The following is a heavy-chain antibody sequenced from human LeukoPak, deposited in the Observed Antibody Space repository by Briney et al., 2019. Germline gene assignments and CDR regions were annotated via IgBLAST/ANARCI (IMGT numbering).Heavy chain of an antibody. J-gene: IGHJ4*02. CDR1: GFTFSSYS. V-gene: IGHV3-21*01. CDR3: ASGLTLSTGFGY. CDR2: ISSSSSYI. Sequence: GGSLRLSCAASGFTFSSYSMNWVRQAPGKGLEWVSSISSSSSYIYYADSVKGRFTISRDNAKNSQYLQMNSLRAEDTAVYYCASGLTLSTGFGYWGQGTLVTVSS. D-gene: IGHD2-8*02.